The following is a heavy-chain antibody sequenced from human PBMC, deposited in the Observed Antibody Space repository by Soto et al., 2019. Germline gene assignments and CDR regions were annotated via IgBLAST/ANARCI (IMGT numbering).Heavy chain of an antibody. D-gene: IGHD6-13*01. Sequence: GGSLRLSCAASGFTFSSYAMSWVRQAPGKGLEWVSAISGSGGSTYYADSVKGRFTISRDNSKNTLYLQMNSLSAEDTAGYYCIIAPVSRDRYCDLWSRDTLVNVSS. CDR2: ISGSGGST. CDR1: GFTFSSYA. V-gene: IGHV3-23*01. J-gene: IGHJ2*01. CDR3: IIAPVSRDRYCDL.